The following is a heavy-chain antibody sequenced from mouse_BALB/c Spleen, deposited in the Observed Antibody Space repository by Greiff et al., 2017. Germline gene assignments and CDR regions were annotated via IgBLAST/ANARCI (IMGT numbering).Heavy chain of an antibody. J-gene: IGHJ4*01. D-gene: IGHD2-4*01. CDR3: ARDYDYDYYAMDY. Sequence: VQGVESGPGLVAPSQSLSITCTVSGFSLTSYGVHWVRQPPGKGLEWLGVIWAGGSTNYNSALMSRLSISKDNSKSQVFLKMNSLQTDDTAMYYCARDYDYDYYAMDYWGQGTSVTVSS. CDR2: IWAGGST. V-gene: IGHV2-9*02. CDR1: GFSLTSYG.